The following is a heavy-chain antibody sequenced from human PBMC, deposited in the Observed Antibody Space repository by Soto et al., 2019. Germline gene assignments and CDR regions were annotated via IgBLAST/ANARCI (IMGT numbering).Heavy chain of an antibody. V-gene: IGHV3-33*01. D-gene: IGHD3-22*01. J-gene: IGHJ6*02. Sequence: QVQLVESGGGVVQPGRSLRLSCAASGFTFSSYGMHWVRQAPGKGLVWVAVIWYDGSNKYYADSVKGRFTISRDNSKNTLHLRMNSLRAEDTAVYYCASDVSYDSSESDYYGKDVWRQGTTITVSS. CDR1: GFTFSSYG. CDR2: IWYDGSNK. CDR3: ASDVSYDSSESDYYGKDV.